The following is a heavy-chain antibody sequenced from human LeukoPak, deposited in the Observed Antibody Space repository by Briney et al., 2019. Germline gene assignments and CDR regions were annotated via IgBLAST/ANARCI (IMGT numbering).Heavy chain of an antibody. Sequence: ASVKVSCTVSGYTFTDYYMHWVQQAPGKGLEWMGLVDPEDGETIYAEKFQGRVTITADTSTDTAYMELSSLRSEDTAVYYCATSSQKDYYDSSGYSSYYMDVWGKGTTVTVSS. CDR2: VDPEDGET. CDR1: GYTFTDYY. J-gene: IGHJ6*03. CDR3: ATSSQKDYYDSSGYSSYYMDV. V-gene: IGHV1-69-2*01. D-gene: IGHD3-22*01.